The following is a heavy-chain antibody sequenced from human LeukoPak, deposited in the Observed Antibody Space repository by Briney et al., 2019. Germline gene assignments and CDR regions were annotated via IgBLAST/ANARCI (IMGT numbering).Heavy chain of an antibody. CDR1: GYSTSSGYH. J-gene: IGHJ1*01. CDR2: IYHSGST. D-gene: IGHD3-22*01. Sequence: SETLSLTCTVSGYSTSSGYHWGWIRQPPGKGLEWIGSIYHSGSTYYNPSLKSRVTISVDTSKNQFSLKLSSVTAADTAVYYCARVVQSTDSSGFYLPEYFQHWGQGTLVTVSS. CDR3: ARVVQSTDSSGFYLPEYFQH. V-gene: IGHV4-38-2*02.